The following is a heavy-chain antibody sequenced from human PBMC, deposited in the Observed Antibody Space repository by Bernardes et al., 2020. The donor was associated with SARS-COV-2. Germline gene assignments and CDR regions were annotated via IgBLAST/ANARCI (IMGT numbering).Heavy chain of an antibody. CDR1: GFTVSSNY. CDR3: ARGGDILTGYYTSRKWLQFDY. CDR2: IYSGGST. V-gene: IGHV3-53*01. Sequence: GGSLRLSCAASGFTVSSNYMSWVRQAPGKGLEWVSVIYSGGSTYYADSVKGRFTISRDNSKNTLYLQMNSLRAEDTAVYYCARGGDILTGYYTSRKWLQFDYWGQGTLVTVSS. J-gene: IGHJ4*02. D-gene: IGHD3-9*01.